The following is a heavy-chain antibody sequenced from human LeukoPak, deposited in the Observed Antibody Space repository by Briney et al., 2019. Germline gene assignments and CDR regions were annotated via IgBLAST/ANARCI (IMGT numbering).Heavy chain of an antibody. J-gene: IGHJ4*02. V-gene: IGHV4-59*08. D-gene: IGHD6-19*01. CDR1: GGSTSTHY. CDR3: ARRPSSGRNYFDY. Sequence: SETLSLTCSVSGGSTSTHYWSWIRQPPGKGLEWIGFIYYSGNTNYNPSLKSRVTISVDTSKNQFSLKLSSVTAADTAVYYCARRPSSGRNYFDYWGQGTLVTVSS. CDR2: IYYSGNT.